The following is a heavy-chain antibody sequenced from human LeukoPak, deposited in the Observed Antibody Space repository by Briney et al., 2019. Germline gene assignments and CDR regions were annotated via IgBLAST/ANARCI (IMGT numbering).Heavy chain of an antibody. D-gene: IGHD3-16*02. J-gene: IGHJ4*02. CDR1: GFTLSSYS. CDR3: AREVRDYVWGSYRPSLDY. V-gene: IGHV3-48*01. CDR2: ISSSSSTI. Sequence: GGSLRLSCAASGFTLSSYSMNWVRQAPGKGLEWVSYISSSSSTIYYADSVKGQLTISRDNAKNSLYLQMNSLRAEDTAVYYCAREVRDYVWGSYRPSLDYWGQGTLVTVSS.